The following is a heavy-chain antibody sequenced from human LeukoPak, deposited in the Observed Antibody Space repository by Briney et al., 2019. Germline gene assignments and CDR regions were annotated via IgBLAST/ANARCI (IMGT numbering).Heavy chain of an antibody. CDR1: GFTVSSNY. J-gene: IGHJ4*02. Sequence: GGSLRLSCAASGFTVSSNYMSWVRQAPGKGLGWVSVIYSGGSTYYADSVKGRFTISRDNSKNTLYLQMNSLRAEDTAVYYCARGRYDILTGLGPYFDYWGQGTLVTVSS. D-gene: IGHD3-9*01. CDR3: ARGRYDILTGLGPYFDY. CDR2: IYSGGST. V-gene: IGHV3-53*01.